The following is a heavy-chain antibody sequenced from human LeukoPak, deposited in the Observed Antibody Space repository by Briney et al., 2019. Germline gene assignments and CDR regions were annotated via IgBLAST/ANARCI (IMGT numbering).Heavy chain of an antibody. D-gene: IGHD3-16*01. CDR1: GFTIDDYG. J-gene: IGHJ4*02. CDR2: INWNGGST. Sequence: PGGSLRLSCAASGFTIDDYGMSWVRQAPGKGLQRVSGINWNGGSTGYADSVKGRFTISRDNAKNSLYLQMNSLRAEDTALYYCARDYTGEWGNFDYWGQGTLVTVSS. V-gene: IGHV3-20*04. CDR3: ARDYTGEWGNFDY.